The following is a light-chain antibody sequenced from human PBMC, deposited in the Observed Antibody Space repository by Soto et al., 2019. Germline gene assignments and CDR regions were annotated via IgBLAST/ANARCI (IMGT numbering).Light chain of an antibody. J-gene: IGLJ1*01. CDR3: CSYAGSSSYA. CDR2: EVT. CDR1: SSDVGSYDL. V-gene: IGLV2-23*02. Sequence: QSALTQPASVSGSPGQSTTISCTGTSSDVGSYDLVSWYQQHPGKAPKLMIYEVTKRPSGVSNRFSGSKSGNTASLTISGLQAEDEADYYCCSYAGSSSYAFGTGTKVTVL.